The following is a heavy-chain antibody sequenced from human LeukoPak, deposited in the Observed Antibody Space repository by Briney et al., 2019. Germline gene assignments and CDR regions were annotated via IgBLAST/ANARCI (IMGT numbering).Heavy chain of an antibody. CDR1: GFTFSSYA. CDR2: ISYDGSNK. Sequence: PGGSLRLSCAASGFTFSSYAMHWVRQAPGKGLEWVAVISYDGSNKHYADSVKGRFTISRDNSKNTLYLQMNSLRAEDTAVYYCARDHSGTYWGQGTLVTVSS. CDR3: ARDHSGTY. V-gene: IGHV3-30-3*01. D-gene: IGHD1-26*01. J-gene: IGHJ4*02.